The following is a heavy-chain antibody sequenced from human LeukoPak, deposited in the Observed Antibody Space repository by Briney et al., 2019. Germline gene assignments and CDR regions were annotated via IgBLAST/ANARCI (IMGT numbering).Heavy chain of an antibody. D-gene: IGHD3-16*02. CDR3: ARAVYDYIWGSYRFDY. CDR2: INPNSGGT. J-gene: IGHJ4*02. Sequence: ASVKVSCKASGYTFTGYFMHWVRQAPGQGLEWMGWINPNSGGTNYAQKFQGRVTMTRDTSISTAYMELSRLTSDDTAVYYCARAVYDYIWGSYRFDYWGQGTLVTVSS. CDR1: GYTFTGYF. V-gene: IGHV1-2*02.